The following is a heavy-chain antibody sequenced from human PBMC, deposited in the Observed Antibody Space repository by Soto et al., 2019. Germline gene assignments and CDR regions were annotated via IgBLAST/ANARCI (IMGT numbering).Heavy chain of an antibody. V-gene: IGHV1-18*01. J-gene: IGHJ6*03. D-gene: IGHD2-15*01. CDR3: AINSRILLMGGGAYYYMDV. Sequence: GASVKVSCKASGYTFTSYGISWVRQAPGQGLEWMGWISAYNGNTNYAQKLQGRVTMTTDTSTSTAYMELRSLRSDDTAVYYCAINSRILLMGGGAYYYMDVWGKGTTVTVSS. CDR1: GYTFTSYG. CDR2: ISAYNGNT.